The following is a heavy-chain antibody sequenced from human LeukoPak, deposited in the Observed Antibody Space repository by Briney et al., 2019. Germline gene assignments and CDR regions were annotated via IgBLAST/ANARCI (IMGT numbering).Heavy chain of an antibody. CDR2: IYYSGGT. CDR3: AREEIGIAVAGIPY. V-gene: IGHV4-30-4*07. D-gene: IGHD6-19*01. Sequence: PSETLSLTCAVSGGSISSGGYSWSWIRQPPGKGLEWIGYIYYSGGTYYNPSLKSRVTISVDTSKNQFSLKLSSVTAADTAVYYCAREEIGIAVAGIPYWGQGTLVTVSS. J-gene: IGHJ4*02. CDR1: GGSISSGGYS.